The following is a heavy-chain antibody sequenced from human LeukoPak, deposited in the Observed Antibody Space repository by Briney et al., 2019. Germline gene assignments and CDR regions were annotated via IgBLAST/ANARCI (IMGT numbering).Heavy chain of an antibody. CDR3: ARVLIPLREYYFDY. CDR2: ISAYNGNT. CDR1: GYTFTSYG. D-gene: IGHD3-16*01. V-gene: IGHV1-18*01. J-gene: IGHJ4*02. Sequence: GASVTVSCKASGYTFTSYGISWVRQAPGQGLEWMGWISAYNGNTNYAQKLQGRVTMTTDTSTSTAYMGLRSLRSDDTAVYYCARVLIPLREYYFDYWGQGTLVTVSS.